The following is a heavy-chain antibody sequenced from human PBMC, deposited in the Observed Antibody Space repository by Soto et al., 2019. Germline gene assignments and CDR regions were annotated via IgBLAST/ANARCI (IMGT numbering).Heavy chain of an antibody. CDR1: GGTFNTST. V-gene: IGHV1-69*01. D-gene: IGHD4-17*01. J-gene: IGHJ4*02. Sequence: VQLVQSGAEVREPGSSVKVSCKASGGTFNTSTITWVRQAPGQGLDYMGGVIPIYGSPYYARKFQGRVTITAAVSTSTAYMVMNSLRSGDTAVYYCAGESALMTTVPLRHWGQGTVVTGSS. CDR2: VIPIYGSP. CDR3: AGESALMTTVPLRH.